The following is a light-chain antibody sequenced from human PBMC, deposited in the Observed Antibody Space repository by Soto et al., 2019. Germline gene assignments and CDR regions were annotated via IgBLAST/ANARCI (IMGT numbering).Light chain of an antibody. J-gene: IGLJ2*01. CDR2: GNI. CDR3: QSYDSSLSGSV. CDR1: SSNIGAGYD. Sequence: QSALTQPPSVSGAPGQRVTISCTGRSSNIGAGYDVHWYQQLPGTAPKLLIYGNINRPSGVPDRFSGSKSATSASLAITGLQAEDEADYYCQSYDSSLSGSVFGGGTKLTVL. V-gene: IGLV1-40*01.